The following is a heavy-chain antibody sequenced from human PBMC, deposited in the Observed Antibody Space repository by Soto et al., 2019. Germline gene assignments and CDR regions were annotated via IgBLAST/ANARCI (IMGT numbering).Heavy chain of an antibody. Sequence: GGSLRLSCAASGFTFDDYTMHWVRQAPGKGLEWVSLISWDGGSTYYADSVKGRFTISRDNSKNSLYLQMNSLRTEDTALYYCAKDMGARPLWFGESAYGMDVWGQGTTVTVSS. D-gene: IGHD3-10*01. V-gene: IGHV3-43*01. CDR1: GFTFDDYT. CDR2: ISWDGGST. J-gene: IGHJ6*02. CDR3: AKDMGARPLWFGESAYGMDV.